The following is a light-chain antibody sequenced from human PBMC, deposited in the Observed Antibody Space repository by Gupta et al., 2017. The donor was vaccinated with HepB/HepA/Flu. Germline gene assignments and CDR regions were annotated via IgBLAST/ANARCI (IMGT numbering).Light chain of an antibody. J-gene: IGKJ4*02. Sequence: EILMTQSPATLSVSPGERVTLSCRASQTVTSNLAWYQQTPGQAPRLLIYDASTRATGTPARFSGSGSGTEFTLTMSSLQSEDFGVFYCQQCSNWPLTFGGGTKVEIK. CDR2: DAS. CDR3: QQCSNWPLT. V-gene: IGKV3-15*01. CDR1: QTVTSN.